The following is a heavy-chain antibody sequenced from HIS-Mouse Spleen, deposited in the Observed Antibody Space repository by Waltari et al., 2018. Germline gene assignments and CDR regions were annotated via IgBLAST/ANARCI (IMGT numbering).Heavy chain of an antibody. CDR3: AREIPYSSSWYDWYFDL. CDR2: IYCRGRT. CDR1: GGSISSSSYY. D-gene: IGHD6-13*01. Sequence: QLQLQESGPGLVKPSETLSLTCTVSGGSISSSSYYWGWSRQPPGQGLVWIGSIYCRGRTHYNPSLKSRVTISVDTSKNQFSLKLSSVTAADTAVYYCAREIPYSSSWYDWYFDLWGRGTLVTVSS. V-gene: IGHV4-39*07. J-gene: IGHJ2*01.